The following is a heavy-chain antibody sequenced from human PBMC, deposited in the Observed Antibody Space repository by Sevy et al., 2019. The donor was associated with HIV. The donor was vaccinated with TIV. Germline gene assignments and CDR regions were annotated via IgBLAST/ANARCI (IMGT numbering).Heavy chain of an antibody. CDR2: VYSSGSS. CDR1: GDSIRRSDDY. V-gene: IGHV4-39*01. J-gene: IGHJ5*02. D-gene: IGHD3-16*01. CDR3: ARSPIAASGAKFDT. Sequence: SETLSLTCTVSGDSIRRSDDYWGWIHQPPERGLEWFGSVYSSGSSYSNPSFKSRVTMSIDTSRNLFSLKLTSVTAADTALYYCARSPIAASGAKFDTWGPGTLVTVSS.